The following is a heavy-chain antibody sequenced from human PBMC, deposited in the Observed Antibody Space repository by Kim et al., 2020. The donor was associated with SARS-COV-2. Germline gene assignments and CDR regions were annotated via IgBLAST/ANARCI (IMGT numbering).Heavy chain of an antibody. Sequence: GGSLRLSCIASGITFGDYAMTWVRQAPGKGLEWVGLIRSKAYGGTSEYAASVKGRFTISRDDYRSTAYLQMNSLKTEDTAVYYCARESSGDCSGGRCYPLNYYYGMDVWGQGTTVTVSS. J-gene: IGHJ6*02. CDR3: ARESSGDCSGGRCYPLNYYYGMDV. V-gene: IGHV3-49*04. CDR2: IRSKAYGGTS. D-gene: IGHD2-15*01. CDR1: GITFGDYA.